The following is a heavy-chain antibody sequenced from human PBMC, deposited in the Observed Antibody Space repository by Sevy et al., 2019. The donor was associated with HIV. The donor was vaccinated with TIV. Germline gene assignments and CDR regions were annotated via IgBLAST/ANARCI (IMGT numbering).Heavy chain of an antibody. V-gene: IGHV3-48*03. CDR3: ARDGIVIVSNAVAVSGFFDS. J-gene: IGHJ4*02. Sequence: GGSLRLSCAASGFIFSSYEMSWVRRAPGKGLEWVSHISQSGGTTYYSDSVKGRFTISRDNAKNSLYLQMNSLRAEDTALYYCARDGIVIVSNAVAVSGFFDSWGQGTLVTVSS. CDR1: GFIFSSYE. CDR2: ISQSGGTT. D-gene: IGHD2-2*01.